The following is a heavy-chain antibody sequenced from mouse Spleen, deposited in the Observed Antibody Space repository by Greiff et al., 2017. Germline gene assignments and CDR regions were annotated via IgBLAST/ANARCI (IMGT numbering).Heavy chain of an antibody. CDR2: ISNGGGST. J-gene: IGHJ3*01. CDR1: GFTFSSYT. V-gene: IGHV5-12-2*01. Sequence: EVQLVESGGGLVQPGGSLKLSCAASGFTFSSYTMSWVRQTPEKRLEWVAYISNGGGSTYYPDTVKGRFTISRDNAKNTLYLQMSSLKSEDTAMYYCARGAGTPFAYWGQGTLVTVSA. D-gene: IGHD4-1*01. CDR3: ARGAGTPFAY.